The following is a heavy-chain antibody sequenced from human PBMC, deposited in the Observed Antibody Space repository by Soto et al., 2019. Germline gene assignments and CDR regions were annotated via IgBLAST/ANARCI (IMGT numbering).Heavy chain of an antibody. CDR2: AIPIFGIA. V-gene: IGHV1-69*10. CDR1: GATSNRHA. CDR3: ARIIAAAILPSFDP. Sequence: ASLNFSSNTSGATSNRHAITWVRPAPGLGPEWMVAAIPIFGIANSAQKFQGRVTMTADISTSTSYMKLRSLRSDDTAVYYCARIIAAAILPSFDPWCQGTVVTVSS. J-gene: IGHJ5*02. D-gene: IGHD6-13*01.